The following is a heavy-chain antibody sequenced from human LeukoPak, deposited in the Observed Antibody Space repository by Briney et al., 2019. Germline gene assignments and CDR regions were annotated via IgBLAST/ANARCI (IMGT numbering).Heavy chain of an antibody. CDR1: GGSISSADYY. D-gene: IGHD3-10*01. V-gene: IGHV4-31*03. CDR3: ARHGAAGMYYYYAMDV. CDR2: IYYSGST. J-gene: IGHJ6*02. Sequence: SETLSLTCTVSGGSISSADYYWSWIRQHPGKGLEWIGYIYYSGSTYYNPSLKSRVTISVDTSKNQFSLKLSSVTAADTAVYYCARHGAAGMYYYYAMDVWGQGTTVTVSS.